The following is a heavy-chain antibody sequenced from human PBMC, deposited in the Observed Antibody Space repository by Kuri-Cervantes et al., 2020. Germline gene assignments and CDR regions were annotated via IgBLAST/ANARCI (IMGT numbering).Heavy chain of an antibody. J-gene: IGHJ4*02. CDR2: INHSGST. D-gene: IGHD6-19*01. Sequence: GSLRLSCAVYGGSFSGYYWSWIRQPPGKGLEWIGEINHSGSTNYNPSLKSRVTISVDTSKNQFSLKLSSVTAADTAVYYCARRYTSGWYFFDYWGQGTLVTVSS. V-gene: IGHV4-34*01. CDR1: GGSFSGYY. CDR3: ARRYTSGWYFFDY.